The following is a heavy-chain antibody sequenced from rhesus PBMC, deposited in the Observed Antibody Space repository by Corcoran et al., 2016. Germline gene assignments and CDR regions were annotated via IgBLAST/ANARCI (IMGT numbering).Heavy chain of an antibody. CDR3: ARGWGTVTVFDF. CDR1: GYSFTNYW. J-gene: IGHJ3*01. D-gene: IGHD4-23*01. Sequence: EVQLVQSGAEVKRPGESLKISCKTSGYSFTNYWISWVRQMPRKGLEWMGAIDPSDSDTRYTPSFQGQVTISADNSISTAYLQWSSLKASDTATYYCARGWGTVTVFDFWGQGLRVTVSS. CDR2: IDPSDSDT. V-gene: IGHV5-2*01.